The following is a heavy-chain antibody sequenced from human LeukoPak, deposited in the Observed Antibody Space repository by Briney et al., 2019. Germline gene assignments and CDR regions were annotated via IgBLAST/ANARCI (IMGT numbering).Heavy chain of an antibody. D-gene: IGHD3-16*02. CDR3: AKNSWTSFGGVIH. J-gene: IGHJ4*02. CDR1: GYTFTGYY. CDR2: INPASGGT. Sequence: ASVKVSCKTSGYTFTGYYIHWVRQAPGQGLEWMGWINPASGGTKFAQKFQGRVTVTRDTSISTAYMDLSSLRSDDKTIYYCAKNSWTSFGGVIHWGQGTLVTVSS. V-gene: IGHV1-2*02.